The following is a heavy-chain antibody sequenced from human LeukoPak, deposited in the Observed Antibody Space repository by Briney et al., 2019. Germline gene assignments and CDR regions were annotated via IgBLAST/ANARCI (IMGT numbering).Heavy chain of an antibody. D-gene: IGHD3-10*01. J-gene: IGHJ6*02. CDR2: IYYSGST. Sequence: SETLSLTCTVSGGSTSSYYWSWIRQPPGKGLEWIGYIYYSGSTNYNPSLKSRVTISVDTSKNQFSLKLSSVTAADTAVYYCARIGMVRGVLYGMDVWGQGTTVTVSS. CDR1: GGSTSSYY. V-gene: IGHV4-59*01. CDR3: ARIGMVRGVLYGMDV.